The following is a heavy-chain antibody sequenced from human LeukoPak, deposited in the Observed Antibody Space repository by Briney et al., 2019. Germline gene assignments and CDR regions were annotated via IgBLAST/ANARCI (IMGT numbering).Heavy chain of an antibody. CDR1: GGSISSYY. CDR3: ARESSLLRQLDY. CDR2: IYTSGST. V-gene: IGHV4-4*07. D-gene: IGHD5/OR15-5a*01. Sequence: PSETLSLTCTVSGGSISSYYWSWIRQPAGKGLEWIGRIYTSGSTNYSPSLKSRVTMSVDTSKDQFSLKLSSVTAADTAVYYCARESSLLRQLDYWGQGTLVTVSS. J-gene: IGHJ4*02.